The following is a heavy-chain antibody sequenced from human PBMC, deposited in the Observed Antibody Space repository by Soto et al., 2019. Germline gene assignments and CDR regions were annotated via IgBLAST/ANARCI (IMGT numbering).Heavy chain of an antibody. J-gene: IGHJ4*02. CDR2: ISAYNGHT. V-gene: IGHV1-18*01. CDR3: AREGAGTNPLGY. CDR1: GYTFTKYG. Sequence: QVQLVQSGPEVKKPGASVKVACKSSGYTFTKYGFNWGRQAPGQGLEWMGWISAYNGHTKYSQKFQARVIMTTDTSTSTAYMELRSLTSDDTAVYDCAREGAGTNPLGYWGQGTLVTVSS. D-gene: IGHD2-8*01.